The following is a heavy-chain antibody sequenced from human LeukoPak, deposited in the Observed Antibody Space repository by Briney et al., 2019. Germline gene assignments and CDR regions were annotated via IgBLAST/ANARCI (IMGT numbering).Heavy chain of an antibody. CDR2: IHHSGNT. D-gene: IGHD2-15*01. Sequence: SETLSLTCAVSGYSINSGYYWGWIRQPPGKGLEWIGSIHHSGNTYYNPSLKSRVTMSIDTSGNQFSLRLSSVTATDTAVNYCARDPYCSGGSCYPFDSWGPGTLVTVSS. J-gene: IGHJ4*02. CDR1: GYSINSGYY. V-gene: IGHV4-38-2*02. CDR3: ARDPYCSGGSCYPFDS.